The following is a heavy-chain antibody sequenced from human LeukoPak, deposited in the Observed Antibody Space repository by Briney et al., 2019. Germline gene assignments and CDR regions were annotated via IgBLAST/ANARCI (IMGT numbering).Heavy chain of an antibody. CDR3: ARGIVGATYEYSQH. CDR2: IIPILGIA. Sequence: SVKVSCTASGGTFSSYAMSWVRQAPGQGLEWVGRIIPILGIANYAQKFQGRVTITADKSTSTAYMELSSLRSEDTAVYYCARGIVGATYEYSQHWGQGTLVTVSS. CDR1: GGTFSSYA. V-gene: IGHV1-69*04. D-gene: IGHD1-26*01. J-gene: IGHJ1*01.